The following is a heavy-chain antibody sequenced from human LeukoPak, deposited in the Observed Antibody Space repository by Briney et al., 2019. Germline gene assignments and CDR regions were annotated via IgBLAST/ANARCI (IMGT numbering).Heavy chain of an antibody. CDR2: ISAYNGNT. CDR1: GYTFASYG. J-gene: IGHJ4*02. D-gene: IGHD6-6*01. CDR3: AASEYSSSPGDY. Sequence: ASVKVSCKASGYTFASYGISWVRQAPGQGLEWMGWISAYNGNTNYAQKLQGRVTMTTDTSTSTAYMELRSLRSDDTAVYYCAASEYSSSPGDYWGQGTLVTVSS. V-gene: IGHV1-18*01.